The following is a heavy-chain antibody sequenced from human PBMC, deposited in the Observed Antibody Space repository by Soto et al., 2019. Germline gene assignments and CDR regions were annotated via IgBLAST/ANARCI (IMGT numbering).Heavy chain of an antibody. D-gene: IGHD3-3*01. Sequence: EVQLVESGGGLVQPGGSLRLSCAASGFTFSTYWMVWARQAPGKGLEWVANIQPDGSVRYYVDSVKGRFTISRDNDNISLSLQMNSLRAEDTVVYYCAREGRFLGAFDIWGQGTMVTVSS. J-gene: IGHJ3*02. CDR3: AREGRFLGAFDI. CDR2: IQPDGSVR. V-gene: IGHV3-7*01. CDR1: GFTFSTYW.